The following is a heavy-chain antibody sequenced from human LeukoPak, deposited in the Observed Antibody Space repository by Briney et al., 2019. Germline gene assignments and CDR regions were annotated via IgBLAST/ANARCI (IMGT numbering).Heavy chain of an antibody. J-gene: IGHJ5*02. CDR3: ARPAGIAARRRYWFDP. Sequence: SETLSLTCTVSGGSISSYYWSWIRQPPGKGLEWIGYIYYSGSTNYNPSLKSRVTISVDTSKNQFSLKLSSVTAADTAVYYCARPAGIAARRRYWFDPWGQGTLVTVSS. V-gene: IGHV4-59*12. CDR2: IYYSGST. CDR1: GGSISSYY. D-gene: IGHD6-6*01.